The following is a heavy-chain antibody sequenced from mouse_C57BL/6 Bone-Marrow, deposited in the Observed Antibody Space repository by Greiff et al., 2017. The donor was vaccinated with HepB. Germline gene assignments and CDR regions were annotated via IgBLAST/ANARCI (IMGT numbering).Heavy chain of an antibody. CDR3: ARAYYYGSSPAWFAY. D-gene: IGHD1-1*01. V-gene: IGHV1-42*01. CDR2: INPSTGGT. CDR1: GYSFTGYY. J-gene: IGHJ3*01. Sequence: VQLKESGPELVKPGASVKISCKASGYSFTGYYMNWVKQSPEKSLEWIGEINPSTGGTTYNQKFKAKATLTVDKSSSTAYMQLKSLTSEDSAVYYCARAYYYGSSPAWFAYWGQGTLVTVSA.